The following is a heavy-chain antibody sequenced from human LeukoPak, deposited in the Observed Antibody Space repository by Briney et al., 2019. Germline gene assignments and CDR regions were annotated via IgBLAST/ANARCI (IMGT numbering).Heavy chain of an antibody. CDR1: GYTFTSYA. CDR3: ARDLMTTVTTDYYYGMDV. V-gene: IGHV7-4-1*02. Sequence: ASVKVSCKASGYTFTSYAMNWVRQAPGQGLEWMGWINTNTGNPTYAQGFTGRFVFSLDTSVSTAYLQISSLKAEDTAVYYCARDLMTTVTTDYYYGMDVWGQGTTVTVSS. D-gene: IGHD4-17*01. CDR2: INTNTGNP. J-gene: IGHJ6*02.